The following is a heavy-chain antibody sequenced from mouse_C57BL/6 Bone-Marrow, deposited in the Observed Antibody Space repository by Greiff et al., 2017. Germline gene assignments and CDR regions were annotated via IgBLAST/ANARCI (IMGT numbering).Heavy chain of an antibody. CDR2: IHPSDSDT. V-gene: IGHV1-74*01. D-gene: IGHD1-1*01. J-gene: IGHJ3*01. CDR3: AIRAGYYYGSRSAWFAY. Sequence: QVQLQQPGAELVKPGASVKVSCKASGYTFTSYWMHWVKQRPGQGLEWIGRIHPSDSDTNYNQKFTGKATLTVDKSSRTAYMQLSSLTSEAAAVYYCAIRAGYYYGSRSAWFAYWGQGTLVTVSA. CDR1: GYTFTSYW.